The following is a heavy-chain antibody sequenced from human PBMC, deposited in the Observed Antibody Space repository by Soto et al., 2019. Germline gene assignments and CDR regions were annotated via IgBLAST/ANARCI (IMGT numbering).Heavy chain of an antibody. J-gene: IGHJ3*02. Sequence: TLSLTCTVSGGSITSGDYYWSWIRQHPGMGLEWIGYIFYSGSTYYNPSLKSRVTISVDTSKNQFSLKLSSVTAADTAVYYCARVDDTSGYYTGDAFDIWGQGTMVTVSS. V-gene: IGHV4-31*03. CDR2: IFYSGST. D-gene: IGHD3-22*01. CDR1: GGSITSGDYY. CDR3: ARVDDTSGYYTGDAFDI.